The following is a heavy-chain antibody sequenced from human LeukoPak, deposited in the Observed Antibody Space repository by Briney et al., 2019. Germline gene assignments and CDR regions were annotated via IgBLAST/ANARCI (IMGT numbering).Heavy chain of an antibody. CDR3: ARVGGVVAVAGTFDY. D-gene: IGHD6-19*01. CDR1: GYTFTSYG. V-gene: IGHV1-18*01. Sequence: ASVNDSCKASGYTFTSYGISWVRQAPGQGLEWMGWISAYNGNTNYAQKLQDRVTMTTDTSTSTAYMELRSLRSDDTAVYYCARVGGVVAVAGTFDYWGQGTMVTVSS. J-gene: IGHJ4*01. CDR2: ISAYNGNT.